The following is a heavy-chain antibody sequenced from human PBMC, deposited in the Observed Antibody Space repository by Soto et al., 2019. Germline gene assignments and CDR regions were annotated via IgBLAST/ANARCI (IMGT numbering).Heavy chain of an antibody. J-gene: IGHJ3*02. CDR3: ARSTYCSGSSCYRKAFDI. Sequence: GGSLRLSCAASGFTFSNYDMHWVRQATGKGLEWVSGIGIVADTYYAGSVEGRFTISRENAKNSLYLQMSSLRAGDTAVYYCARSTYCSGSSCYRKAFDIWGQGTMVTVSS. CDR2: IGIVADT. D-gene: IGHD2-15*01. V-gene: IGHV3-13*01. CDR1: GFTFSNYD.